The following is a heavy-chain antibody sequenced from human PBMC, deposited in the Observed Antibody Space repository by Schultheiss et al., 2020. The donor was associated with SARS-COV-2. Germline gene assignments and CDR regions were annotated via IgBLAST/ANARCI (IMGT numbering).Heavy chain of an antibody. CDR1: GFTFSNAW. D-gene: IGHD6-19*01. CDR2: IKSKTDGGTT. Sequence: GESLKISCAASGFTFSNAWMSWVRQAPGKGLEWVGRIKSKTDGGTTDYAAPVKGRFTISRDDSKNTLYLQMNSLRAEDTAVYYCARGSSSGWYEYYFDYWGQGTLVTVSS. CDR3: ARGSSSGWYEYYFDY. J-gene: IGHJ4*02. V-gene: IGHV3-15*01.